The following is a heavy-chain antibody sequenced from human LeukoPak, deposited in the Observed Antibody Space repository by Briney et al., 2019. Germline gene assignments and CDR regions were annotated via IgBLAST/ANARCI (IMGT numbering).Heavy chain of an antibody. CDR2: INHSGST. V-gene: IGHV4-34*01. CDR1: GGSFSGYY. Sequence: SETLSLTCAVYGGSFSGYYWSWIRQPPGKGLEWIGEINHSGSTNYNPSLKSRVTISVDTSKNQFSLKLNSVTAADTAVYYCAREYVGSSSWFDPWGQGTLVTVSS. D-gene: IGHD6-13*01. J-gene: IGHJ5*02. CDR3: AREYVGSSSWFDP.